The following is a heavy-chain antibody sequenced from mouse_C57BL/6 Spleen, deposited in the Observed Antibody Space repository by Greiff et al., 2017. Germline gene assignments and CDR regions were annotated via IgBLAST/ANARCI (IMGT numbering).Heavy chain of an antibody. CDR2: IHPNSGST. Sequence: VQLQQPGAELVKPGASVQLSCKASGYTFTSYWMHWVQQRPGQGLEWIGMIHPNSGSTNYNEKFKSKATLTVDKSSSTAYMQLSSLTSEDSAVYYCGEGPRGSSLAYWGQGTLVTVSA. D-gene: IGHD1-1*01. CDR1: GYTFTSYW. CDR3: GEGPRGSSLAY. V-gene: IGHV1-64*01. J-gene: IGHJ3*01.